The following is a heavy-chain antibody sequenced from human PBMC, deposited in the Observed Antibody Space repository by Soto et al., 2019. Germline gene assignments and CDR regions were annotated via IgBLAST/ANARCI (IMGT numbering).Heavy chain of an antibody. CDR1: GGSISSGGYS. CDR2: IYHSGST. J-gene: IGHJ5*02. V-gene: IGHV4-30-2*01. CDR3: ARVTAGSGSYPTWFDP. D-gene: IGHD3-10*01. Sequence: PSETLSLTCAVSGGSISSGGYSWSWIRQPPGKGLEWIGYIYHSGSTYYNPSLKRRVTISVDRSKNQFSLKLSSVTAADTAVYYCARVTAGSGSYPTWFDPWGQGTLVTVPP.